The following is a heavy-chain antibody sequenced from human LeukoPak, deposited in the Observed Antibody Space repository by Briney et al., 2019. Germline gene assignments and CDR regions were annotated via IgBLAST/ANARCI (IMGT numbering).Heavy chain of an antibody. V-gene: IGHV3-53*01. CDR1: GFTVSSNY. J-gene: IGHJ4*02. CDR2: IYSGGST. Sequence: GGSLRLSCAASGFTVSSNYMSRVRQAPGKGLEWVSVIYSGGSTYYADSVKGRFTISRDNSKNTLYLQMNSLRAEDTAVYYCASNYYDSSGYYDYWGQGTLVTVSS. D-gene: IGHD3-22*01. CDR3: ASNYYDSSGYYDY.